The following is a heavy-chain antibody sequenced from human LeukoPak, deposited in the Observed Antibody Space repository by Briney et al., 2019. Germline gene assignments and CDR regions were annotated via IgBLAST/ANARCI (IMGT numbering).Heavy chain of an antibody. CDR2: ISSSSSYI. CDR1: GFTFSSYS. D-gene: IGHD2-21*01. CDR3: ARDVSIAEGAGC. J-gene: IGHJ4*02. Sequence: GGSLRLSCAASGFTFSSYSMNWVRQAPGKGLEWVSSISSSSSYIYYADSVKGRFTISRDNAKNSLYLQMNSLRAEDTAVYYCARDVSIAEGAGCWGQGTLVTVSS. V-gene: IGHV3-21*01.